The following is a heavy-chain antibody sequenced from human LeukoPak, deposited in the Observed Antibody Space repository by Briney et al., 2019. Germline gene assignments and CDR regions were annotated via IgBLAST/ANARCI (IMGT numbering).Heavy chain of an antibody. D-gene: IGHD3-10*01. CDR2: ITYDGSNK. CDR1: GFTFTNYG. V-gene: IGHV3-30*03. J-gene: IGHJ4*02. Sequence: PGRSLRLSCAASGFTFTNYGMHWVRQAPGKGLEWVAVITYDGSNKYYPDSVKGRFTISRDNSKNTLYLHMNSLRAEDTAVYFCARRGGRNGWGDFDYWGQGTLVTVSS. CDR3: ARRGGRNGWGDFDY.